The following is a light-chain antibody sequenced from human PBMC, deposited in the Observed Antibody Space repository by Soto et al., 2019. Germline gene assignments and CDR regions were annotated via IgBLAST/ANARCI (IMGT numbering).Light chain of an antibody. CDR3: QHYNSYSEA. CDR1: QTISSW. Sequence: DIQMTQSPSTLSGSVGDRVTITCRASQTISSWLAWYQQKPGKAPKLLIYHASTLKSGVPSRFSGSGSGTEFTLTISSLQPDDFATYYCQHYNSYSEAFGQGTKV. J-gene: IGKJ1*01. CDR2: HAS. V-gene: IGKV1-5*03.